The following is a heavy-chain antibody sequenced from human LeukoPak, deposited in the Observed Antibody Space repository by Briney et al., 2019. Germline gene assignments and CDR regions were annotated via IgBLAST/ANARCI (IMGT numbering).Heavy chain of an antibody. CDR1: GYTFTDSY. D-gene: IGHD3-10*01. V-gene: IGHV1-2*02. Sequence: ASVKVSCKASGYTFTDSYMHWVRQAPGQGLEWMGWINPKTGGTNYAQRFQGRVTMTRDTSIRTAYMELNSLRSDDTAVYYCARDGRHTIFVRGIITEGSPPKNWGQGTLVTVSS. J-gene: IGHJ4*02. CDR3: ARDGRHTIFVRGIITEGSPPKN. CDR2: INPKTGGT.